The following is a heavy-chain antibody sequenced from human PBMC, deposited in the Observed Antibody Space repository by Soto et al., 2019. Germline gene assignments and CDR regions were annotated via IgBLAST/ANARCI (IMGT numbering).Heavy chain of an antibody. J-gene: IGHJ6*02. CDR1: GFICSSYT. D-gene: IGHD3-3*01. Sequence: GSLSLSCAASGFICSSYTRNWVRQAPGKGLEWVSSISSSSTYIYYADSVKGRFTISRDNAKNSLYLQMNSLRAEDTAVFYCARDYYTTNWENGYYYYAMDVWGQGTTVTVSS. V-gene: IGHV3-21*01. CDR2: ISSSSTYI. CDR3: ARDYYTTNWENGYYYYAMDV.